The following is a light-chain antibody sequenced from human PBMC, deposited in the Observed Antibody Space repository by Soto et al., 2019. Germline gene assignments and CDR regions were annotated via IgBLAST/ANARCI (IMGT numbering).Light chain of an antibody. J-gene: IGLJ2*01. CDR3: SSYTSSNTLVV. CDR2: EVS. V-gene: IGLV2-14*01. Sequence: QSALTQPASASGSPGQSITISCTGTSSDVGGYKYVSWYQQHPGKAPKLMIYEVSNRPSGVSNRFSGSKSGNTASLTISGLQAEDEADYYCSSYTSSNTLVVFGGGTKLTVL. CDR1: SSDVGGYKY.